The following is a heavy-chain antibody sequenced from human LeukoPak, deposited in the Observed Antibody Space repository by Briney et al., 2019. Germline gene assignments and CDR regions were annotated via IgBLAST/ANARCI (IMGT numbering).Heavy chain of an antibody. J-gene: IGHJ4*02. CDR1: GYTFTSYY. Sequence: ASVKVSCKASGYTFTSYYMHWVRQAPGQGLEWMGIINPSGGSTSYAQKFQGRVTMTRDTSTSTVYMELSSLRSEDTAVYYCARDRGIRFLEWLPPDYWGQGTLVTVSS. V-gene: IGHV1-46*01. CDR3: ARDRGIRFLEWLPPDY. D-gene: IGHD3-3*01. CDR2: INPSGGST.